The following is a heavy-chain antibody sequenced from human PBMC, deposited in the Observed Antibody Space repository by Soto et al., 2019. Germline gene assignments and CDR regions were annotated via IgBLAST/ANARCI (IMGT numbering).Heavy chain of an antibody. V-gene: IGHV4-34*01. CDR2: FNHSGIS. Sequence: PSETLSLTCAVYGGSFSGYYWSWIRQPPGKGLEWIGEFNHSGISNYNPSFKSRVTISVDTSKNQFSLKLCSVTAADTAVYYCARGRIVVVVAATAPYYYYYMDVWGKGTTVTVSS. J-gene: IGHJ6*03. CDR1: GGSFSGYY. D-gene: IGHD2-15*01. CDR3: ARGRIVVVVAATAPYYYYYMDV.